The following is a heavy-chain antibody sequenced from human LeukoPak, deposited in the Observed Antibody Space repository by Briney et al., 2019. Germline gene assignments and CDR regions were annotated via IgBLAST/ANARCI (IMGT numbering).Heavy chain of an antibody. V-gene: IGHV4-59*01. J-gene: IGHJ6*03. CDR1: GGSISSYY. D-gene: IGHD6-6*01. Sequence: SETLSLTCTVSGGSISSYYWSWIRQPPGKGLEWIGYIYYSGSTNYNPSLKSRVTISVDTSKNQFSLKLSSVTAADTAVYYCARGRIAARLYYYYYCMDVWGKGTTVPSP. CDR3: ARGRIAARLYYYYYCMDV. CDR2: IYYSGST.